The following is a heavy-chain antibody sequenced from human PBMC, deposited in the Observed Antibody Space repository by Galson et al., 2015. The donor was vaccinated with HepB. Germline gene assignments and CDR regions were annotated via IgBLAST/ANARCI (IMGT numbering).Heavy chain of an antibody. J-gene: IGHJ3*02. Sequence: SVKVSCKASGFTFTSPAVQWVRQSRGQRLEWIGWIVVGSGNTNYAQKFQERVTITRDMSTSTAYMELSSLRSEDTAVYYCAAALGVAGTLVNAFDIWGQGTMVTVSS. V-gene: IGHV1-58*01. CDR1: GFTFTSPA. D-gene: IGHD6-19*01. CDR2: IVVGSGNT. CDR3: AAALGVAGTLVNAFDI.